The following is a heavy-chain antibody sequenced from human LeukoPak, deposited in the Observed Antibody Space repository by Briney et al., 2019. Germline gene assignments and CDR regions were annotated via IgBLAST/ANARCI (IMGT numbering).Heavy chain of an antibody. Sequence: ASVKVSCKASGYTFTSYDINWVRHATGQGLELMGWMNPNSGNTGYAQKFQGRVTMTRNTSISTAYMELSSLRSEDTAVYYCARGGSGSYYNGDDYWGQGTLVTVSS. CDR2: MNPNSGNT. J-gene: IGHJ4*02. CDR1: GYTFTSYD. D-gene: IGHD3-10*01. CDR3: ARGGSGSYYNGDDY. V-gene: IGHV1-8*01.